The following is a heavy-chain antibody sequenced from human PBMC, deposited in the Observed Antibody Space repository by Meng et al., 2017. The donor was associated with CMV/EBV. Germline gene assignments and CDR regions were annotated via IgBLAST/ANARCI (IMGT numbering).Heavy chain of an antibody. CDR1: GFTFSDYY. CDR3: ARERGTTDILTGSGLYYGMDV. J-gene: IGHJ6*02. CDR2: ISSSGSTI. Sequence: GESLKISCAASGFTFSDYYMSWIRQAPGKGPEWVSYISSSGSTIYYADSVKGRFTISRDNAKNSLYLQMNSLRAEDTAVYYCARERGTTDILTGSGLYYGMDVWGQGTTVTVSS. V-gene: IGHV3-11*01. D-gene: IGHD3-9*01.